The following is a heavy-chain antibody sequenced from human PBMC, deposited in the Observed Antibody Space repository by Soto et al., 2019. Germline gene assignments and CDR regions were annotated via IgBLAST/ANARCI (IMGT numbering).Heavy chain of an antibody. CDR3: ARVLVDYDILSGYQPKYYFAF. CDR1: RFTFSSYY. V-gene: IGHV3-7*04. Sequence: GSLRLSCAASRFTFSSYYMTWVRQAPGKGLEWVANIKEDGSEQYYVDSVKGRFTISRDNAKNSLYLQMNSLRAEDTAVYYCARVLVDYDILSGYQPKYYFAFWGQGTLVTVSS. J-gene: IGHJ4*02. D-gene: IGHD3-9*01. CDR2: IKEDGSEQ.